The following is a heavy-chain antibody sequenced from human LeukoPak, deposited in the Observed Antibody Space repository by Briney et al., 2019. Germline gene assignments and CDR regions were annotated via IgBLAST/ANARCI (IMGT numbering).Heavy chain of an antibody. CDR1: GYTFTDYY. J-gene: IGHJ4*02. V-gene: IGHV1-2*02. CDR3: ARRLDYHDSRTYYRSFDY. D-gene: IGHD3-22*01. CDR2: INPNSGGT. Sequence: GASVKVSCKASGYTFTDYYMHWVRQAPGQGPEWMGWINPNSGGTNYAQNFQGRVTMTRDTSISTAYMELSRLTSDDTAVYYCARRLDYHDSRTYYRSFDYWGQGTLVTVSS.